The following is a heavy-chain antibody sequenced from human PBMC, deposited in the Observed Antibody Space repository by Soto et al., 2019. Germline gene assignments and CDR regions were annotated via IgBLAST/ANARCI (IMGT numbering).Heavy chain of an antibody. CDR1: GFTFSNAG. J-gene: IGHJ4*02. CDR3: PTGVGDPIEY. V-gene: IGHV3-15*01. CDR2: IKSKPDGGKT. Sequence: GGSLRLSCAASGFTFSNAGMSWVRQAPGKGLEWVGRIKSKPDGGKTDYAAPVKGRFTISRDDSKNTMYLQMNSLKTAATAVYYRPTGVGDPIEYWGQGTLVTVSS. D-gene: IGHD1-26*01.